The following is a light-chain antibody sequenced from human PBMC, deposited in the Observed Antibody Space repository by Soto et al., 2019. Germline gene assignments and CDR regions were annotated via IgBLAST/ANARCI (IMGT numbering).Light chain of an antibody. V-gene: IGKV3-11*01. CDR3: QQRSNWPPRT. CDR2: DAS. CDR1: QCVSSY. J-gene: IGKJ1*01. Sequence: EIVLTQSPATLSLSPGERATLSCRASQCVSSYLAWYQQKPGQAPRLLIYDASNRATGIPGRFSGSGSGTDFTLTISSLEPEDFAIYNCQQRSNWPPRTFGQGTKVEIK.